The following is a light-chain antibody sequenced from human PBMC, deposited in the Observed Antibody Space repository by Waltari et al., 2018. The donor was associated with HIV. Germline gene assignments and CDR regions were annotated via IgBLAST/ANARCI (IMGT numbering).Light chain of an antibody. Sequence: QSVLTQPPSVSGAPGQRVTISCTGSSSNIGAGYDVHWYQQLPGTAPKLLIDVNSNRPSGGPDRFSGSKSGTSASRAITGRQAEDEADYYCQSYDSSLSGSRVFGGGTKLTVL. J-gene: IGLJ2*01. V-gene: IGLV1-40*01. CDR1: SSNIGAGYD. CDR3: QSYDSSLSGSRV. CDR2: VNS.